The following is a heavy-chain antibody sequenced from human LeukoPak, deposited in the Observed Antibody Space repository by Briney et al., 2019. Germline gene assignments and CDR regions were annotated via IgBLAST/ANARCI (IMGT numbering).Heavy chain of an antibody. CDR2: ISGYNGNT. J-gene: IGHJ4*02. Sequence: ASVKVSCKASGYTFTSYGISWVRQAPGQGLEWMGWISGYNGNTNYAQKFQGRVTMTTDTSTTTAYMELRSLRSDDTAVYYCARARDLYTSFDYWGQGTLVTVSS. V-gene: IGHV1-18*01. CDR1: GYTFTSYG. D-gene: IGHD3-16*01. CDR3: ARARDLYTSFDY.